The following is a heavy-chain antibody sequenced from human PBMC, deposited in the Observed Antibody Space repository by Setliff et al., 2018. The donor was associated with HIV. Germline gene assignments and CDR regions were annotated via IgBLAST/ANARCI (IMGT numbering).Heavy chain of an antibody. CDR1: GGTFSSYA. J-gene: IGHJ3*01. V-gene: IGHV1-69*13. CDR3: ARTSGDAYNYEGAFDV. Sequence: SVKVSCKASGGTFSSYAISWVRQAPGQGLEWMGGIIPIFGTVKYAQKFQGRVTITADGSTSTAYMDLSSLKSEDTAIYYCARTSGDAYNYEGAFDVWGQGTLVTVSS. D-gene: IGHD5-12*01. CDR2: IIPIFGTV.